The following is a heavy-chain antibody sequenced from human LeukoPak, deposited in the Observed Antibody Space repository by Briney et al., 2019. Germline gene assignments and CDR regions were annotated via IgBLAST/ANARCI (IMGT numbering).Heavy chain of an antibody. J-gene: IGHJ6*03. Sequence: PGGSLRLSCAASGFTFSSYAMSWVRQAPGKGLEWVSGISGSGGSTYYGDSVKGRFTISRDNSTNTLYLQMNSLRAEDTAVYYCARDSGNSRNYYMDVWGKGTTVTVSS. CDR3: ARDSGNSRNYYMDV. D-gene: IGHD4-23*01. CDR1: GFTFSSYA. CDR2: ISGSGGST. V-gene: IGHV3-23*01.